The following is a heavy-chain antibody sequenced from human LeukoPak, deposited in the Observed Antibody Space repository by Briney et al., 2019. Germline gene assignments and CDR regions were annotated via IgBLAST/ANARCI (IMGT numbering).Heavy chain of an antibody. D-gene: IGHD6-13*01. CDR3: ARGSAAAPY. J-gene: IGHJ4*02. CDR2: INHSGST. V-gene: IGHV4-34*01. Sequence: SETLSLTCAVYGRSFSGYYWSWIRQPPGKGLEWIGEINHSGSTNYNPSLKSRVTISVDTSKNQFSLKLSSVTAADTAVYYCARGSAAAPYSGQGTLVTVSS. CDR1: GRSFSGYY.